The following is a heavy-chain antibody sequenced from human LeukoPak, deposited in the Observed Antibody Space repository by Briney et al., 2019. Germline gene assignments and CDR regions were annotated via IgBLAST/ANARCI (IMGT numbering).Heavy chain of an antibody. J-gene: IGHJ4*02. V-gene: IGHV3-23*01. CDR3: AKRSTGYYFDS. Sequence: GGSLRLSCAGSGFTFSNSILSWVRQAPGKGLEWLSTFSGNDGYTYYADSVKGRFTISRDNSKNTVYLQMNSLRAEDAANYYCAKRSTGYYFDSWGQGTLVTVSS. CDR2: FSGNDGYT. CDR1: GFTFSNSI. D-gene: IGHD2-2*01.